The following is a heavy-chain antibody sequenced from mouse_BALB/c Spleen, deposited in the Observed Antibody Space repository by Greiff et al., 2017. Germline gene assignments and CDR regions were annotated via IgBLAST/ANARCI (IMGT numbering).Heavy chain of an antibody. D-gene: IGHD2-3*01. CDR3: ARDGYYGGFDY. J-gene: IGHJ3*01. V-gene: IGHV5-17*02. Sequence: EVMLVESGGGLVQPGGSRKLSCAASGFTFSSFGMHWVRQAPEKGLEWVAYISSGSSTIYYADTVKGRFTISRDNPKNTLFLQMTSLRSEDTAMYYCARDGYYGGFDYWGQGTLVTVSA. CDR1: GFTFSSFG. CDR2: ISSGSSTI.